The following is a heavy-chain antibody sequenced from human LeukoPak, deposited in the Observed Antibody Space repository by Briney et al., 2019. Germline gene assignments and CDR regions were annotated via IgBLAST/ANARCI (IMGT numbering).Heavy chain of an antibody. CDR2: ISYDGSNK. D-gene: IGHD3-22*01. Sequence: GRSLRLSCAASGFTFSSYAMHWVRQAPGKGLGWVAVISYDGSNKYYADSVKGRFTISRDNSKNTLYLQMNSLRAEDTAVYYCARDFDYYDTRFALGQESAFDIWGQGTMVTVSS. V-gene: IGHV3-30-3*01. CDR1: GFTFSSYA. CDR3: ARDFDYYDTRFALGQESAFDI. J-gene: IGHJ3*02.